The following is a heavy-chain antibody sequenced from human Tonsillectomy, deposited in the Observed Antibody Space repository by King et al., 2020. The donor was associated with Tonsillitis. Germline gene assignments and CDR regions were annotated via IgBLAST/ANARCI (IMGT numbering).Heavy chain of an antibody. Sequence: VQLVESGAEVKKPGESLKISCKGSGYSFTSYWIGWVRLSPGKGLEWVGIIYPCDSDTNYSPSFQGQFTISADKSISTAYLQWSSLKASDTAMYYCARPLAFSSGYYNAFDIWGQGTMVTVSS. CDR1: GYSFTSYW. D-gene: IGHD3-22*01. J-gene: IGHJ3*02. V-gene: IGHV5-51*01. CDR2: IYPCDSDT. CDR3: ARPLAFSSGYYNAFDI.